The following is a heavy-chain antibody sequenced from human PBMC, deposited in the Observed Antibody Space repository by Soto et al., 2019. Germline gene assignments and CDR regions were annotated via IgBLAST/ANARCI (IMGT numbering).Heavy chain of an antibody. Sequence: GGSLRFSCAASGFTFSSYSMNWVRQAPGKGLEWVSSISSSSSYIYYADSVKGRFTISRDNAKNSLYLQMNSLRAEDTAVYYCARWGSYGDRHFDYWGQGTLVTVSS. CDR1: GFTFSSYS. V-gene: IGHV3-21*01. J-gene: IGHJ4*02. D-gene: IGHD4-17*01. CDR2: ISSSSSYI. CDR3: ARWGSYGDRHFDY.